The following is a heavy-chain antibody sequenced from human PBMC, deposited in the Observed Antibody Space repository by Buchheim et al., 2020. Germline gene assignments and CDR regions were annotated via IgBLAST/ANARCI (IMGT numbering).Heavy chain of an antibody. J-gene: IGHJ4*02. Sequence: QVQLQESGPGLVKPSQTLSLTCTVSGGSISSGGYYWSWIRQPPGKGLEWIGYIYYSGSTYYNPSLKSRVTISVDTSQNQFSLKLSSVTAADTAVYYCARVRTYYYDSSGYYLGYYFDYWGQGTL. V-gene: IGHV4-31*03. CDR2: IYYSGST. D-gene: IGHD3-22*01. CDR1: GGSISSGGYY. CDR3: ARVRTYYYDSSGYYLGYYFDY.